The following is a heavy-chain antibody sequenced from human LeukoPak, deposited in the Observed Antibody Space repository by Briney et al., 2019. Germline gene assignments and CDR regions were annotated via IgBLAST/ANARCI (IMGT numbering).Heavy chain of an antibody. D-gene: IGHD5-12*01. V-gene: IGHV3-23*01. CDR1: GFIFSSFA. CDR2: IIGSGAVT. CDR3: AKDFIDNSGSLS. J-gene: IGHJ4*02. Sequence: GGSLRLSCNGSGFIFSSFAMIWVRQAPGKGLEWVSGIIGSGAVTYYADSVKGRFTISRDNSKNTLYFEMKSRRAECTGVYFCAKDFIDNSGSLSWGEGTLVTVSS.